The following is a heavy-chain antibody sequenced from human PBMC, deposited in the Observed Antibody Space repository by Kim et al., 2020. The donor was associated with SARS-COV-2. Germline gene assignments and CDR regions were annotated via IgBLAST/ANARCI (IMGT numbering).Heavy chain of an antibody. CDR3: ARVASFGNRGYSYGPYY. CDR1: GFTFSDYY. J-gene: IGHJ4*02. V-gene: IGHV3-11*05. D-gene: IGHD5-18*01. Sequence: GGSLRLSCAASGFTFSDYYMSWIRQAPGKGLEWVSYISSSSSYTNYADSVKGRFTISRDNAKNSLYLQMNSLRAEDTAVYYCARVASFGNRGYSYGPYYWGQGTLVTVSS. CDR2: ISSSSSYT.